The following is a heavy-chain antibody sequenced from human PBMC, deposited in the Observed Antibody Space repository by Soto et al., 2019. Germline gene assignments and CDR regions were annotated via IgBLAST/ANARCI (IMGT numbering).Heavy chain of an antibody. CDR2: ISAYNGNT. J-gene: IGHJ4*02. V-gene: IGHV1-18*01. D-gene: IGHD1-7*01. CDR3: ARDRGRYNWNYGRLDFDY. CDR1: GYTFTSYG. Sequence: ASVKVSCKASGYTFTSYGISWVRQAPGQGLEWMGWISAYNGNTNYAQKLQGRVTMTTDTSTSTAYMELRSLRSDDTAVYYCARDRGRYNWNYGRLDFDYWGQGTLVTVSS.